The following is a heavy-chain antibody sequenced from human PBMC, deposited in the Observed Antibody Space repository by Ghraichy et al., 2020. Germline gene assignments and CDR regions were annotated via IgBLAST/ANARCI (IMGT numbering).Heavy chain of an antibody. V-gene: IGHV3-74*01. CDR3: ARDRCGGDCWPDAFDI. Sequence: GGSLSLSCTASGFTFSTYYMHWARHAPGKGLVWVSRITSDGSSTAYADSVKGRFTISRDNAKNTLYLQMNSLSAEDTAVYYCARDRCGGDCWPDAFDIWGQGTMVTVSS. J-gene: IGHJ3*02. D-gene: IGHD2-21*02. CDR1: GFTFSTYY. CDR2: ITSDGSST.